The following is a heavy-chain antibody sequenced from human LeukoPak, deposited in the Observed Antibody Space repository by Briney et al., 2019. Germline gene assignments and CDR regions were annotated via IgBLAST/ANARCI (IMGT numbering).Heavy chain of an antibody. J-gene: IGHJ2*01. CDR1: GCSITSNY. Sequence: PSETLSLTCTVSGCSITSNYWSWTRQPAGRGLEWIGRIYSSGRTTYNPSLNSRVTMSVDTSKNQFSLKLSSVAAADTAVYYCARDGPRGSGTCWYFDLWGRGTLVTVSS. D-gene: IGHD3-10*01. V-gene: IGHV4-4*07. CDR3: ARDGPRGSGTCWYFDL. CDR2: IYSSGRT.